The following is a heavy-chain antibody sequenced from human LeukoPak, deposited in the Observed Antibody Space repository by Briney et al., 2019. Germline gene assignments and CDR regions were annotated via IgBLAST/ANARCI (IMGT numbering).Heavy chain of an antibody. CDR2: ISAYNGNT. V-gene: IGHV1-18*01. J-gene: IGHJ5*02. D-gene: IGHD3-22*01. CDR3: ARVVGGYYDSSGYYYWFDP. Sequence: GASVKVSCKASGYTFTSYGISWVRQAPGQGLEWMGWISAYNGNTNYAQKLQGRVTMTTDTSTSTAYMELRSLRSDDTAVHYRARVVGGYYDSSGYYYWFDPWGQGTLVTVSS. CDR1: GYTFTSYG.